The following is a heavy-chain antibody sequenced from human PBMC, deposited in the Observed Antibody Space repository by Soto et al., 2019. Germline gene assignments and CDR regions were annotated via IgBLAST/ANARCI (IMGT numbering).Heavy chain of an antibody. CDR3: ARDSMRPDIVVVPAAPFDY. V-gene: IGHV4-34*01. CDR1: GGSFSGYY. J-gene: IGHJ4*02. Sequence: SETLSLTCAVYGGSFSGYYWSWIRQPPGKGLEWIGEINHSGSTNYNPSLKSRVTISVDTSKNQFSLKLSSVTAADTAVYYCARDSMRPDIVVVPAAPFDYWGQGTLVTVSS. CDR2: INHSGST. D-gene: IGHD2-2*01.